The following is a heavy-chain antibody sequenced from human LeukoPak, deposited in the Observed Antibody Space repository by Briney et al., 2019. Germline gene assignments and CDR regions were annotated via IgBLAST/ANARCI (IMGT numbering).Heavy chain of an antibody. CDR1: GFIDSSNY. Sequence: GGSLRLSCSASGFIDSSNYMSWVRQAPGKGLERVSSISGSAGSIYYADSVKGRFTISRDNSNNTLYLKMNSLRAEDTAVYYCAKGRMPFDYWGQGTLVTVSS. D-gene: IGHD2-2*01. CDR2: ISGSAGSI. V-gene: IGHV3-23*01. CDR3: AKGRMPFDY. J-gene: IGHJ4*02.